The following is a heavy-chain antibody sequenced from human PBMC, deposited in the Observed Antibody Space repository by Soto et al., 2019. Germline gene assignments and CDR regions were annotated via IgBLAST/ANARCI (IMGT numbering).Heavy chain of an antibody. D-gene: IGHD6-13*01. V-gene: IGHV1-69*13. CDR2: IIPIFGTA. Sequence: SGRVSCKAAVGTFSSYAIGWVRQAPGQGLEWMGGIIPIFGTANYAQKFQGRVTITADESTSTAYMELSSLRSEDTAVYYCARDPGIAAAGNFDYWGQGTLVTVSS. CDR1: VGTFSSYA. CDR3: ARDPGIAAAGNFDY. J-gene: IGHJ4*02.